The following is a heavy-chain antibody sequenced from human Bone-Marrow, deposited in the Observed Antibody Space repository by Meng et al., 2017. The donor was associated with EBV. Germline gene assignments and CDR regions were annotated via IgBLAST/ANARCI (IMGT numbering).Heavy chain of an antibody. Sequence: QIALKEAGSTLVKPPQTLTPTCSFSGFSLSTSGVGVGWIRQPPGKALEWLALIYWDDDKRYSPSLKSRLTITKDTSKNQVVLTMTNMDPVDTATYYCAHCYGGNSYYWGQGTLVTVSS. CDR2: IYWDDDK. D-gene: IGHD4-23*01. CDR3: AHCYGGNSYY. V-gene: IGHV2-5*02. CDR1: GFSLSTSGVG. J-gene: IGHJ4*02.